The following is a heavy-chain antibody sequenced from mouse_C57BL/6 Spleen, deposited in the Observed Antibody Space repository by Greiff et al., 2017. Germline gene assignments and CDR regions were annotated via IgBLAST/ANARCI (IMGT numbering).Heavy chain of an antibody. CDR2: INPYNGGT. V-gene: IGHV1-19*01. J-gene: IGHJ1*03. CDR1: GYTFTDYY. CDR3: ARGSEPANWYFDV. Sequence: EVQLKESGPVLVKPGASVKMSCKASGYTFTDYYMNWVKQSHGKSLEWIGVINPYNGGTSYNQKFKGKATLTVDKSSSTAYMELNSLTSEDSAVYYCARGSEPANWYFDVWGTGTTVTVSS.